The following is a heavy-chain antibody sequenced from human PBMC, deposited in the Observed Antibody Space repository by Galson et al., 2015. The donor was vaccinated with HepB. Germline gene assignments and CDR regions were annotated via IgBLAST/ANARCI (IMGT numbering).Heavy chain of an antibody. J-gene: IGHJ4*02. Sequence: SLRLSCAASEFTFSGSAIHWVRQASGRGPEWIGHIRSKSTTYAALYVPSLKGRFTISRDDSKNMAYLHMRSLKTDDTAVYYCVRSGDFSGYSSRWGQGTLVTVSS. D-gene: IGHD6-13*01. CDR2: IRSKSTTYAA. CDR1: EFTFSGSA. CDR3: VRSGDFSGYSSR. V-gene: IGHV3-73*01.